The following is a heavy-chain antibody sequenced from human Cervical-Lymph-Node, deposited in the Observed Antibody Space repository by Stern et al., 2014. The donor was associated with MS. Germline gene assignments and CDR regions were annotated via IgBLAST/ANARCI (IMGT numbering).Heavy chain of an antibody. J-gene: IGHJ5*02. V-gene: IGHV3-7*01. CDR2: IKEDGGET. Sequence: EVQLVQSGGGLVQPGGSLRLSCAASGFTFSSYWMNWVRQAPGKGLEWVANIKEDGGETYYVDSVKGRFTISRDNAKNSLYLQMNSLRAEDTAVYYCPRGSDTWGQGTLVTVSS. D-gene: IGHD2-15*01. CDR3: PRGSDT. CDR1: GFTFSSYW.